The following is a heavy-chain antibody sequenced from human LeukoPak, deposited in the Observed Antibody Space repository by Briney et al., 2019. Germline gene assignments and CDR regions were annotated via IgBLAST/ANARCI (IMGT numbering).Heavy chain of an antibody. CDR2: IRYDGSNK. D-gene: IGHD2-2*01. CDR1: GFTFSSYG. CDR3: TRVGYCATTSCRTAFDI. J-gene: IGHJ3*02. Sequence: GGSLRLSCAASGFTFSSYGMHWVRQAPGKGLVWVAFIRYDGSNKYYAGSVKGRFTISRDNAKNTLYLQMNSLRAEDTAVYFCTRVGYCATTSCRTAFDIWGQGTMVTVSS. V-gene: IGHV3-30*02.